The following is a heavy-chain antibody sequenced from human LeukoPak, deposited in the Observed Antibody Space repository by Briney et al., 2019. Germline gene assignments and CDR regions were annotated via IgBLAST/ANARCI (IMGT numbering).Heavy chain of an antibody. D-gene: IGHD6-19*01. V-gene: IGHV4-39*07. Sequence: SETLSLTCTVSGGSISSNNYYWGWIRQPPGKGLEWIGSIYYSGSTYYNPSLKSRVTISVDTSKNQFSLKLSSVTAADTAVYYCARQIAVAKNWFDPWGQGTLVTVSS. CDR3: ARQIAVAKNWFDP. CDR1: GGSISSNNYY. CDR2: IYYSGST. J-gene: IGHJ5*02.